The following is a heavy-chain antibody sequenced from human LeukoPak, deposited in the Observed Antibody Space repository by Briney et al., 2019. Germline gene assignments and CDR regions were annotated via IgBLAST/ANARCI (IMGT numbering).Heavy chain of an antibody. CDR3: ARDRYYYDSSGYYTFDY. V-gene: IGHV4-4*07. CDR2: IYTSGST. Sequence: SETLSLTCTVSGGSISNYYWSWIRQPAGKGLEWIGRIYTSGSTNYNPSLKSRVTMSVDTSKNQFSLKLSSVTAADTAVYYCARDRYYYDSSGYYTFDYWGQGTLVTVSS. CDR1: GGSISNYY. D-gene: IGHD3-22*01. J-gene: IGHJ4*02.